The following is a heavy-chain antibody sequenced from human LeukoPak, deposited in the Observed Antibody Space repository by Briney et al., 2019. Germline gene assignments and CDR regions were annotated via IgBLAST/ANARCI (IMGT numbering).Heavy chain of an antibody. CDR2: ISSGSTPI. J-gene: IGHJ6*03. CDR1: GFTFSTYS. V-gene: IGHV3-48*04. CDR3: ARDQSPSRLFYYMDV. D-gene: IGHD6-25*01. Sequence: GGSLRLSCAASGFTFSTYSMNWVRQAPGKGLEWVSYISSGSTPIYYADSVKGRFTISRDNAKNSLYLQMNSLRAEDTAVYYCARDQSPSRLFYYMDVWGKGTTVTVSS.